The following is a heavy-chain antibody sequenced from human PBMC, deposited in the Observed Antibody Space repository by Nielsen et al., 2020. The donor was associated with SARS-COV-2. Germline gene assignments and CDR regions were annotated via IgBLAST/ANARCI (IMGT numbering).Heavy chain of an antibody. J-gene: IGHJ4*02. D-gene: IGHD6-19*01. CDR3: ARSGRRLEQWRGGSDY. CDR1: GFTFSSYG. Sequence: GGSLRLSCAASGFTFSSYGMHWVRQAPGKGLEWVAVISYDGSNKYYADSVKGRFTISRDNAKNSLYLQMNSLRAEDTAVYYCARSGRRLEQWRGGSDYWGQGTLVTVSS. V-gene: IGHV3-30*03. CDR2: ISYDGSNK.